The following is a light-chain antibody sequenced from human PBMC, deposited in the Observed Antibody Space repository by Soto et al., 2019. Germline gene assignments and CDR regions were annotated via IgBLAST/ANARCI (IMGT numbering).Light chain of an antibody. CDR1: QSISSNY. V-gene: IGKV3-20*01. CDR3: QQFET. J-gene: IGKJ1*01. Sequence: EIVLTQSPGTLSLSPGERATLSCRTSQSISSNYMVWYQQKAGQAPRLLIHGASRRATGIPDRFTGSGSGTDFTLTVSRLEPEDFAVYYCQQFETFGQGTKVDIK. CDR2: GAS.